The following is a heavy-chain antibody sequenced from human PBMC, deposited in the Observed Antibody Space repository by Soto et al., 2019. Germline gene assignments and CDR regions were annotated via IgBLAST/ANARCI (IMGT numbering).Heavy chain of an antibody. J-gene: IGHJ4*02. CDR3: ARMSGYCSSTSCYSTNFDY. CDR2: ISAYNGNT. V-gene: IGHV1-18*04. D-gene: IGHD2-2*02. CDR1: GYTSTSYG. Sequence: ASVKVSCKASGYTSTSYGISWVRQAPGQGLEWMGWISAYNGNTNYAQKLQGRVTMTTDTSTSTAYMELRSLRSDDTAVYYCARMSGYCSSTSCYSTNFDYWGQGTLVTVSS.